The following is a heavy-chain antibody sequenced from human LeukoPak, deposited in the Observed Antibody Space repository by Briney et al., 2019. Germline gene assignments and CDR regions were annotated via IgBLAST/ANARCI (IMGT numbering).Heavy chain of an antibody. D-gene: IGHD3-3*01. CDR3: SRERGFWSGYFRPRYFDY. Sequence: SQTLSLTCTVSGDSISGRAYCWSWIRQPAGKGLEWIGRIHSSGTHSYNPSLKSRVSISVETSKNQFSLKLSSLTAANTAVYFCSRERGFWSGYFRPRYFDYWGQGTLVTV. V-gene: IGHV4-61*02. J-gene: IGHJ4*02. CDR1: GDSISGRAYC. CDR2: IHSSGTH.